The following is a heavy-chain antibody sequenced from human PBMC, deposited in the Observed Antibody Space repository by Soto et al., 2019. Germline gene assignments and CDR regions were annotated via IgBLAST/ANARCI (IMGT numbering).Heavy chain of an antibody. CDR3: ARGTWQGRFDP. J-gene: IGHJ5*02. Sequence: QVQLVQSGAEVKKPGASVKVSCKASGYTFTGYYIHWVRQAPGQGLEWMGWINPNGGDTNYAQKFQDWVTMTRATSISTAYMELSRLKSDDTAVYYCARGTWQGRFDPWGQGTLVTVSS. CDR1: GYTFTGYY. CDR2: INPNGGDT. V-gene: IGHV1-2*04.